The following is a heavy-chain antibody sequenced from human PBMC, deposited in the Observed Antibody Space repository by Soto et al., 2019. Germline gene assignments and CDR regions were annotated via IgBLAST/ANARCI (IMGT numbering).Heavy chain of an antibody. V-gene: IGHV3-30-3*01. CDR1: GFTFSSYA. D-gene: IGHD6-6*01. CDR3: ATHLTARDYYFEY. CDR2: ILYDGSNK. J-gene: IGHJ4*02. Sequence: QVQLVESGGGVVQPGRSLRLSCAASGFTFSSYAMYWVRQAPGKGLEWVAVILYDGSNKYYAESVKGRFTISRDNSKNTLYLQMNSLRAEDTALYYCATHLTARDYYFEYWGQGTLVTVSS.